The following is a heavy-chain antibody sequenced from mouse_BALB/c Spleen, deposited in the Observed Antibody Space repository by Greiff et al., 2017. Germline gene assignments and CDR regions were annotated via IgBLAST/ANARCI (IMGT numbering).Heavy chain of an antibody. J-gene: IGHJ4*01. D-gene: IGHD3-3*01. CDR2: IRNKANGYTT. CDR3: ARDGAGRAMDY. V-gene: IGHV7-3*02. Sequence: EVKVEESGGGLVQPGGSLRLSCATSGFTFTDYYMSWVRQPPGKALEWLGFIRNKANGYTTEYSASVKGRFTISRDNSQSILYLQMNTLRAEDSATYYCARDGAGRAMDYWGQGTSVTVSS. CDR1: GFTFTDYY.